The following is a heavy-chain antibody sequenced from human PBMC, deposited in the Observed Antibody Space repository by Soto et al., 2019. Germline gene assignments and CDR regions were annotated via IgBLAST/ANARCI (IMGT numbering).Heavy chain of an antibody. Sequence: GGSLRLSCAASGFTFSSYAMSWVRQAPGKGLEWVSAISGSGGSTYYADSVKDRFTISRDNSKNTLYLQMNSLRAEDTAVYYCAKSSRSGWYDYYYYYGMDVWGQGTTVTVSS. CDR2: ISGSGGST. CDR1: GFTFSSYA. D-gene: IGHD6-19*01. J-gene: IGHJ6*02. CDR3: AKSSRSGWYDYYYYYGMDV. V-gene: IGHV3-23*01.